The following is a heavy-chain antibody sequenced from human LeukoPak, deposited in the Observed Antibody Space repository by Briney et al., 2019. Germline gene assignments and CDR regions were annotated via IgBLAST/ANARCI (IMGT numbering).Heavy chain of an antibody. CDR3: AKQLGYCSDGSCYFPY. D-gene: IGHD2-15*01. CDR1: VVTFSSSS. Sequence: GVCLRLSCAASVVTFSSSSMSWVREAPWKGLEWVSAISNNGGYTYYADSVQGRFTISRDNSKSTLCLQMNSLRAEDTAVYYCAKQLGYCSDGSCYFPYWGQGTLVTVSS. J-gene: IGHJ4*02. CDR2: ISNNGGYT. V-gene: IGHV3-23*01.